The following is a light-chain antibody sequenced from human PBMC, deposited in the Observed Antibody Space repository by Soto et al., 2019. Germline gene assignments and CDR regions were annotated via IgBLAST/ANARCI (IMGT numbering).Light chain of an antibody. CDR3: QQRSNWRSLT. V-gene: IGKV3-11*01. CDR2: DAS. CDR1: QSVSSY. J-gene: IGKJ4*01. Sequence: EIVLTQSPATLSLSPGERATLSFRASQSVSSYLAWYQQKPGQAPRLLIYDASNRATGIPARFSGSGSGTDFTLPISSLEPEDFAVYYCQQRSNWRSLTFGGGTKVEIK.